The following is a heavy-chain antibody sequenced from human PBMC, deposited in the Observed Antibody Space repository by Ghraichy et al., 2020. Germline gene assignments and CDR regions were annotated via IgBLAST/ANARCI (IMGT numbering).Heavy chain of an antibody. CDR1: GFTFSSYG. V-gene: IGHV3-33*01. J-gene: IGHJ6*02. Sequence: GGSLRLSCAASGFTFSSYGMHWVRQAPGKRLEWVAVIWYDGSNKYYADSVKGRFTISRDNSKNTLYLQMNSLRAEDTAVYYCARDTAFRDSSGYYDHPDPYYYYYGMDVWGQGTTVTVSS. CDR2: IWYDGSNK. D-gene: IGHD3-22*01. CDR3: ARDTAFRDSSGYYDHPDPYYYYYGMDV.